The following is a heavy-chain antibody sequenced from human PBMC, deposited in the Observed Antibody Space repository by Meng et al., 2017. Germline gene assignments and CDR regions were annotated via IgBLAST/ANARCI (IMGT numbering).Heavy chain of an antibody. V-gene: IGHV1-18*01. Sequence: ASVKVSCKASGYTFTSYGISWVRQAPGQGLEWMGWISAYNGNTNYAQKLQGRVTMTTDTSTSTAYMELRSLRSDDTAVYYCARSPETYYDILTGYYRGIYTDYWGQGTLVTVSS. CDR1: GYTFTSYG. D-gene: IGHD3-9*01. CDR3: ARSPETYYDILTGYYRGIYTDY. CDR2: ISAYNGNT. J-gene: IGHJ4*02.